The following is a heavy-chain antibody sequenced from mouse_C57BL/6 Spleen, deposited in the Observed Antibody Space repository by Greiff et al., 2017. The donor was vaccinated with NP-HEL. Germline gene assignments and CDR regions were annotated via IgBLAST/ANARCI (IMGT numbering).Heavy chain of an antibody. CDR3: AKKGSSGYVLGY. Sequence: EVMLVESGPELVKPGASVKISCKASGYSFTGYYMNWVKQSPEKSLEWIGEINPSTGGTTYNQKFKAKATLTVDKSSSTAYMQLKSLTSEDSAVYSCAKKGSSGYVLGYWGQGTTLTVSS. CDR1: GYSFTGYY. V-gene: IGHV1-42*01. D-gene: IGHD3-2*02. CDR2: INPSTGGT. J-gene: IGHJ2*01.